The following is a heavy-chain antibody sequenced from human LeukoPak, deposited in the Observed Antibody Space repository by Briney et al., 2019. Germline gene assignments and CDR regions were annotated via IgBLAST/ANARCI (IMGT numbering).Heavy chain of an antibody. CDR2: IASDGSST. CDR3: ARDPPSFQY. V-gene: IGHV3-74*01. CDR1: GFTFRSYW. Sequence: GGSLRLSCAASGFTFRSYWMNWVRQAPGKGRVWVSRIASDGSSTTYADSVKGRFSISRDNAKNTLYLQMNSLRAEDTAVYYCARDPPSFQYWGQGTLVTVSA. J-gene: IGHJ1*01.